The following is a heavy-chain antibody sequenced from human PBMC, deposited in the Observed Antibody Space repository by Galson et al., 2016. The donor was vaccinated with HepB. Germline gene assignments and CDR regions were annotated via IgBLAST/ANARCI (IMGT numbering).Heavy chain of an antibody. V-gene: IGHV3-30*04. Sequence: SLRLSCAASGFPFSGYPIHWVRQAPGKGLDWVASISYDGTKINCADSVKGRFTISRDNSKNTVSLQMNSLRVDDTAVFYCAREASYVNVLDHWGQGTLVTVSS. J-gene: IGHJ4*02. CDR3: AREASYVNVLDH. CDR1: GFPFSGYP. CDR2: ISYDGTKI. D-gene: IGHD5-18*01.